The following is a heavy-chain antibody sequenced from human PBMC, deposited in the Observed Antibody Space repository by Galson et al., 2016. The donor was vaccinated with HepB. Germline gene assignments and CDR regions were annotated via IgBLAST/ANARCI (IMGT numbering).Heavy chain of an antibody. CDR2: VNWDGSAT. CDR1: GFTFEDYV. CDR3: AKASGGDYFFQY. J-gene: IGHJ4*02. D-gene: IGHD1-26*01. Sequence: SLRLSCAASGFTFEDYVIHWVRQPPGKGLEWVSLVNWDGSATFYADSVKGRFTISRDNSKNSLYLQMDSLRPEDAAFYYCAKASGGDYFFQYWGQGSRVTVSS. V-gene: IGHV3-43D*03.